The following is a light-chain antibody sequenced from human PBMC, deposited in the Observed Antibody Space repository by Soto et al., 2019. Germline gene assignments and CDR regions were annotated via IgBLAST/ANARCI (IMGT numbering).Light chain of an antibody. CDR2: DAS. Sequence: EIVLTQSPATLSLSPGERATLSCRASQSVSSYLAWYQQKPGQAPRLLNYDASNRATGIPARFSGSGSGTDFTLTISSLEPEDFAVYYCQQRSNLFGGGTKVEIK. V-gene: IGKV3-11*01. CDR1: QSVSSY. J-gene: IGKJ4*02. CDR3: QQRSNL.